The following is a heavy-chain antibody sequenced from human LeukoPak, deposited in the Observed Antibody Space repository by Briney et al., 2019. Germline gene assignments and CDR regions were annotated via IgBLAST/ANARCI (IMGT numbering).Heavy chain of an antibody. CDR2: INHSGST. J-gene: IGHJ4*02. CDR3: ATRRTYYDSSGYYY. Sequence: PSETLSLTCAVYGGSFSGYYWSWIRQPPGKGLEWIGEINHSGSTNYNPSLKSRVTISVDTSKNQFSLKLSSVTAADTAVYYCATRRTYYDSSGYYYWGQGTLVTVSS. CDR1: GGSFSGYY. V-gene: IGHV4-34*01. D-gene: IGHD3-22*01.